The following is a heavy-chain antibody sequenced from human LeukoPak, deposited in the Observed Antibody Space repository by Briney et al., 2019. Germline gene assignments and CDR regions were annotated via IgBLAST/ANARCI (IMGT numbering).Heavy chain of an antibody. CDR3: ATGGTGFYDSSGYHDY. D-gene: IGHD3-22*01. CDR1: GFTFSSYS. V-gene: IGHV3-48*04. J-gene: IGHJ4*02. Sequence: PGGSLRLSCAASGFTFSSYSMNWVRQAPGKGLEWVSYISSSGSTIYYADSVKGRFTISRDNAKNSLYLQMNSLRAEDTAVYYCATGGTGFYDSSGYHDYWGQGTLVTVSS. CDR2: ISSSGSTI.